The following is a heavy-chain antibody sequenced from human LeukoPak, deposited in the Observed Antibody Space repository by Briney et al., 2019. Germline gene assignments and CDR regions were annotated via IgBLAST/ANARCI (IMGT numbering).Heavy chain of an antibody. V-gene: IGHV4-59*01. CDR3: ARGRSNYYGMDV. CDR2: IYYNGNT. D-gene: IGHD1-26*01. Sequence: SETLSLTCSVSDGSTNSYYWNWIRRPPGKGLEWIGYIYYNGNTNYSPSLKSRVTMSVDTSKNLFSLKVSSVTAADTAVYYCARGRSNYYGMDVWGQGTTVTVSS. J-gene: IGHJ6*02. CDR1: DGSTNSYY.